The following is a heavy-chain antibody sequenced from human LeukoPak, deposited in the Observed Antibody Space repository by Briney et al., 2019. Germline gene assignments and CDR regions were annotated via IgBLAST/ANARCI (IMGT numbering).Heavy chain of an antibody. CDR3: ARGVREKGYCSSTSCYYFDY. CDR1: GGSISSYY. D-gene: IGHD2-2*01. CDR2: IYYSGST. J-gene: IGHJ4*02. V-gene: IGHV4-59*08. Sequence: SETLSLTCTVSGGSISSYYWSWIRQPPGKGLEWIGYIYYSGSTNYNPSLKSRVTISVDTSKNQFSLKLSSVTAADTAVYYCARGVREKGYCSSTSCYYFDYWGQGTLVTVSS.